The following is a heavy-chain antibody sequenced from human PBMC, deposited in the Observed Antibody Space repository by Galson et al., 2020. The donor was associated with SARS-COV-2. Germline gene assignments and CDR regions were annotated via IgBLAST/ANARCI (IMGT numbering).Heavy chain of an antibody. Sequence: PSETLSLTCTVSGGSISSGGYYWSWIRQHPGKGLEWIGYIYYSGSTYYNPSLKSRVTISVDTSKNQFSLKLSSVTAADTAVYYCARGTGDFWSGYNPRYYYGMDVWGQGTTVTVSS. J-gene: IGHJ6*02. V-gene: IGHV4-31*03. CDR3: ARGTGDFWSGYNPRYYYGMDV. D-gene: IGHD3-3*01. CDR2: IYYSGST. CDR1: GGSISSGGYY.